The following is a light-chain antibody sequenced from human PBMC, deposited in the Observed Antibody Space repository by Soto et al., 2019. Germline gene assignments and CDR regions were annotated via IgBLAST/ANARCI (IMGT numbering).Light chain of an antibody. CDR2: SAS. V-gene: IGKV1-17*01. CDR1: QGIRDA. CDR3: LQHSDYPVT. J-gene: IGKJ2*01. Sequence: DIQMPQSPSSLSAYVGDRVTITCRASQGIRDALGWYQQKPGKVPKRLIYSASSLQNGVPSRFSGSGSETVFTLTISSLQPEDVATYFCLQHSDYPVTFGQGTRLEI.